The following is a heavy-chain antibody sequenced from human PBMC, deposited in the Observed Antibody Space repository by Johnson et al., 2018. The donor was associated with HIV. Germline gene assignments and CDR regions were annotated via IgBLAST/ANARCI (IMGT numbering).Heavy chain of an antibody. D-gene: IGHD2-21*02. CDR3: AAYSIERGL. V-gene: IGHV3-13*01. Sequence: VQLVESGGGLVQPGGSLRLSCAASGFTFSKFDMYWVRQASGKGLEWVSTIGSAGDTYYTDSVKGRFTISRENARNSFYLQMNSLRAGDTAVTLTAAYSIERGLWGQGTRVTVSS. CDR1: GFTFSKFD. J-gene: IGHJ3*01. CDR2: IGSAGDT.